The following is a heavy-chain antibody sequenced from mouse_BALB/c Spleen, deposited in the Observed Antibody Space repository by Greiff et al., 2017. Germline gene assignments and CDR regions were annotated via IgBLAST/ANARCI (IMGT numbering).Heavy chain of an antibody. J-gene: IGHJ3*01. V-gene: IGHV2-2*02. CDR3: ARGWYGNPWFAY. CDR1: GFSLTSYG. CDR2: IWSGGST. D-gene: IGHD2-10*02. Sequence: VQGVESGPGLVQPSQSLSITCTVSGFSLTSYGVHWVRQSPGKGLEWLGVIWSGGSTDYNAAFISRLSISKDNSKSQVFFKMNSLQANDTAIYYCARGWYGNPWFAYWGQGTLVTVSA.